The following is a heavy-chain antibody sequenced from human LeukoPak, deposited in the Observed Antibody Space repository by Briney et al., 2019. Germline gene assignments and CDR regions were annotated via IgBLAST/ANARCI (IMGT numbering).Heavy chain of an antibody. D-gene: IGHD3/OR15-3a*01. J-gene: IGHJ4*02. Sequence: PSETLSLTCTVSGVSISSSNSYWGWIRQPPGKGPEWIGSIYYSGNTYYNASLKSQVSISIDTSKNQFSLKLTSVTAADTAVYYCARQTGSGLFILPGGQGTLVIVSS. V-gene: IGHV4-39*01. CDR2: IYYSGNT. CDR1: GVSISSSNSY. CDR3: ARQTGSGLFILP.